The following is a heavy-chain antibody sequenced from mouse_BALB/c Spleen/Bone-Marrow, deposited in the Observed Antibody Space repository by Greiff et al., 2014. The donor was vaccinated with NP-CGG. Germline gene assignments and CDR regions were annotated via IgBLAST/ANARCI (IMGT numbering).Heavy chain of an antibody. V-gene: IGHV14-3*02. CDR1: GFNIKDTY. J-gene: IGHJ1*01. Sequence: EVQLQQSGAELVKPGASVKLSCTASGFNIKDTYMHWVKERPEQGLEWIGRIDPANGNTKYDPKFQDKATITADTSSNTAYLQLSSLTSEDTAVYYCVYGRDWYFDVWGAGTTVTVSS. CDR3: VYGRDWYFDV. CDR2: IDPANGNT. D-gene: IGHD1-1*01.